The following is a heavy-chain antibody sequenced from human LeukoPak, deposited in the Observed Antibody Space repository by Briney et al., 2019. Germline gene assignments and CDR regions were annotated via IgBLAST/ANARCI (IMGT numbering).Heavy chain of an antibody. CDR2: IYSGGST. CDR3: ATRTHSGNYIGYFDY. Sequence: GGSLTLSCAASGFTVSSKYMSWVRQAPGKGLEWVSVIYSGGSTEHADSVKGRFTISRDHSKNTLYLQMNSLRAEDTAVYYCATRTHSGNYIGYFDYWGQGTLVTVSS. D-gene: IGHD1-26*01. V-gene: IGHV3-66*01. J-gene: IGHJ4*02. CDR1: GFTVSSKY.